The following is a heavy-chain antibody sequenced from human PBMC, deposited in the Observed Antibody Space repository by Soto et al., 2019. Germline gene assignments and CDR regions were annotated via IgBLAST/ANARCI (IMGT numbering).Heavy chain of an antibody. V-gene: IGHV3-48*02. CDR1: GFTFSSHS. J-gene: IGHJ4*02. Sequence: GGSLRLSCAASGFTFSSHSINWVRQAPGKGLEWVSYISGSGATKYYADSVKGRFTISRDNARNSLYLQMSSLSDEDTAVYYCARAIRGFSYVVDYWGQGTLVTVSP. D-gene: IGHD5-18*01. CDR3: ARAIRGFSYVVDY. CDR2: ISGSGATK.